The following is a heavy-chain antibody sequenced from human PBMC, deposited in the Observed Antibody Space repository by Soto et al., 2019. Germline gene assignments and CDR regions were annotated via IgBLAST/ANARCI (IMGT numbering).Heavy chain of an antibody. D-gene: IGHD6-13*01. CDR1: GGSVRSDTHY. Sequence: SEPIPVTRPGSGGSVRSDTHYWSLIRKHPGKGLEWIGFLHSSWGTNYNPSLKSRVTMSVDTSNHQFSLNLRSVVVADTAVYHCXRFCMFYSGTTSHARADLWG. V-gene: IGHV4-61*01. CDR3: XRFCMFYSGTTSHARADL. J-gene: IGHJ6*02. CDR2: LHSSWGT.